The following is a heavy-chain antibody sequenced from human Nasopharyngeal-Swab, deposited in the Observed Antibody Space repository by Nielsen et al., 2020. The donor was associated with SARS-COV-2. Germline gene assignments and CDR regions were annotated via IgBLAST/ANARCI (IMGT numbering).Heavy chain of an antibody. V-gene: IGHV4-59*13. CDR2: LYYSGIT. Sequence: PGKGLEWIGYLYYSGITNYNPSLVSRVTISIDKSKNQFSLNLSSVNAADTAVYFCAREAYYYGSGTYDSWGQGTLVTVSS. CDR3: AREAYYYGSGTYDS. D-gene: IGHD3-10*01. J-gene: IGHJ4*02.